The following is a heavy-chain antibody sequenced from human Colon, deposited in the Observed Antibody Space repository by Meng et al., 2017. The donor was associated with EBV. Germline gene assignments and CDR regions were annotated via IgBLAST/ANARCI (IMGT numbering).Heavy chain of an antibody. CDR3: ARVSSGWDYFDY. CDR2: IYYSGST. J-gene: IGHJ4*02. V-gene: IGHV4-31*03. D-gene: IGHD6-19*01. CDR1: GGAVSSGGYY. Sequence: VQLQGPGPGLVSPSQTLSLTCTVSGGAVSSGGYYWTWIRQHPGKGLEWFGHIYYSGSTFYNPSLKRRVIISIDTSKNQFSLNLRSVTAADTAVYYCARVSSGWDYFDYWGQGTLVTVSS.